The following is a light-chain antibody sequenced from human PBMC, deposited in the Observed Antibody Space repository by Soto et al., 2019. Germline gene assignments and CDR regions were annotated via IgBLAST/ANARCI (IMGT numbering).Light chain of an antibody. CDR1: QSVLYSSNNMNY. J-gene: IGKJ1*01. Sequence: DVVLTQSPDSLAVSLGERATINCKSSQSVLYSSNNMNYLAWYQQKAGQPPKLLIYWASTRESGVPDRFGGSGSGTEFTLTISSXQAEDVAVYYCQQYYSTPWTFGQGTKVDTK. V-gene: IGKV4-1*01. CDR3: QQYYSTPWT. CDR2: WAS.